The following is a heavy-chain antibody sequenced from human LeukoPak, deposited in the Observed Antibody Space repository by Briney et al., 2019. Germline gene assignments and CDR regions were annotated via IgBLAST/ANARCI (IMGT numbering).Heavy chain of an antibody. CDR2: IIPIFGTA. CDR1: GGTFSSYA. D-gene: IGHD3-3*01. J-gene: IGHJ6*03. V-gene: IGHV1-69*13. Sequence: SVKVSCKASGGTFSSYAISWVRQAPGQGLEWMGGIIPIFGTANYAQKFQGRVTITADESTSTANMELSSLRSEDTAVYYCASLIWSGYSYYMDVWGKGTTVTVSS. CDR3: ASLIWSGYSYYMDV.